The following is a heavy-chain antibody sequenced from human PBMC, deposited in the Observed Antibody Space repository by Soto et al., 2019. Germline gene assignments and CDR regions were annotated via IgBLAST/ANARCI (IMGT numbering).Heavy chain of an antibody. D-gene: IGHD2-2*01. CDR1: GGSISSSSYY. CDR3: ARVAKYREYQLLLGYYYYYYYMDV. V-gene: IGHV4-39*07. Sequence: PSETLSLTCTVSGGSISSSSYYWGWIRQPPGKGLEWIGSIYYSGSTYYNPSLKSRVTISVDTSKNQFSLKLSSVTAADTAVYYCARVAKYREYQLLLGYYYYYYYMDVWGKGTTVTAP. J-gene: IGHJ6*03. CDR2: IYYSGST.